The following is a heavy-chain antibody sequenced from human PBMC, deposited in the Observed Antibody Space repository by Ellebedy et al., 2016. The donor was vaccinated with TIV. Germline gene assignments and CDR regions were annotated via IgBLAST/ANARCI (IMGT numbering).Heavy chain of an antibody. CDR1: GGSINTSY. CDR2: VHYTGIT. V-gene: IGHV4-59*12. J-gene: IGHJ3*02. CDR3: ARDSKKGWAFDI. Sequence: MPSETLSLTCTVSGGSINTSYWTWIRQPPGKGLEYIGFVHYTGITNYNPSLRSRVTLSVDSFKNQFSLKLDSVTAADTAVYYCARDSKKGWAFDIWGQGTRVTVSS.